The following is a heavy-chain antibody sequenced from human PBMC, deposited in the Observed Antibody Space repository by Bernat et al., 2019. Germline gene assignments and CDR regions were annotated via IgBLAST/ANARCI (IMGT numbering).Heavy chain of an antibody. CDR1: GFTFSSYW. V-gene: IGHV3-74*01. CDR3: AREGGVKLPTYYYYMDV. CDR2: INSDGSST. D-gene: IGHD4-23*01. J-gene: IGHJ6*03. Sequence: EVQLVESGGGLVQPGGSLRLSCAAPGFTFSSYWMHWVRQAPGKGLVWVSRINSDGSSTSYADSVKGRFTISRDNAKNTLYLQMNSLRAEDTAVYYCAREGGVKLPTYYYYMDVWGKGTTVTVSS.